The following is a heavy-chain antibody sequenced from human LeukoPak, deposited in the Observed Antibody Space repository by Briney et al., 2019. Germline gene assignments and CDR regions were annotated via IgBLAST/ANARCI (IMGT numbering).Heavy chain of an antibody. Sequence: GGSLRLSCAASGFTFSSYAMHWVRQAPGKGLEYVSAISSNGGSTYHADSVKGRFTISRDNSKNTLYLQMGSLRAEDMAVYYCAREMEDGGGFDPWGQGTLVTVSS. V-gene: IGHV3-64*02. CDR3: AREMEDGGGFDP. D-gene: IGHD4-23*01. CDR1: GFTFSSYA. CDR2: ISSNGGST. J-gene: IGHJ5*02.